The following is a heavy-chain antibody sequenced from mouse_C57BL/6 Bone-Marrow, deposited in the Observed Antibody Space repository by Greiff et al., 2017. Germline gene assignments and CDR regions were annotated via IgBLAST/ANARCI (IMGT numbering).Heavy chain of an antibody. CDR1: GYAFSSSW. V-gene: IGHV1-82*01. Sequence: VKLMESGPELVKPGASVKISCKASGYAFSSSWMNWVKQRPGKGLEWIGRIYPGDGDTNYNGKFKGKATLTADKSSSTAYMQLSSLTSEDSAVYFCARIERQLRLRWAMDYWGQGTSVTVSS. D-gene: IGHD3-2*02. CDR2: IYPGDGDT. CDR3: ARIERQLRLRWAMDY. J-gene: IGHJ4*01.